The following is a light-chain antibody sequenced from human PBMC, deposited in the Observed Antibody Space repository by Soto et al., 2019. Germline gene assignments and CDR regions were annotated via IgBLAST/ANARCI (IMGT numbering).Light chain of an antibody. CDR2: RNN. V-gene: IGLV1-47*01. Sequence: QAVVTQPPSASGTPGQRVTISCSGSSSNIGSNTVNWYQQLPGTAPKLLIHRNNERPSGVPDRFSGSKSGTSASLAISGLRSEDEADYFCAGWDGSLSGWVFGGGTKLTVL. J-gene: IGLJ3*02. CDR1: SSNIGSNT. CDR3: AGWDGSLSGWV.